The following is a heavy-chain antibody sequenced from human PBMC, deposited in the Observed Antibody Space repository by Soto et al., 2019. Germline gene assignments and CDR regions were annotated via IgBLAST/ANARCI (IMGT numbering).Heavy chain of an antibody. CDR3: AKRSAGVAGSDFDY. V-gene: IGHV3-23*01. Sequence: PGGSLRLSCASSGFTFSSYAMSLVRQAPGKGLEWVSGISGSGGSTYYADSVKGRFTISRDNSKNTLYLQMNSLRVEDTAVYYCAKRSAGVAGSDFDYWGQGTLVTVSS. J-gene: IGHJ4*02. CDR1: GFTFSSYA. D-gene: IGHD6-19*01. CDR2: ISGSGGST.